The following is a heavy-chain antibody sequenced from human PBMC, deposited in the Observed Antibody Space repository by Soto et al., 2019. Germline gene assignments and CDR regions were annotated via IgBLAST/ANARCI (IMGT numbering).Heavy chain of an antibody. V-gene: IGHV4-30-4*01. CDR1: GGSISSGDYY. CDR2: IYYSGST. Sequence: QVQLQESGPGLVKPSQTLSLTCTVSGGSISSGDYYWSWIRQPPGKGLEWIGYIYYSGSTYYKPSLKSRVTRSVDTSKNQLSLKLSSVTAADTAVYYCARARGARYFDYWGQGTLVTVSS. J-gene: IGHJ4*02. D-gene: IGHD2-15*01. CDR3: ARARGARYFDY.